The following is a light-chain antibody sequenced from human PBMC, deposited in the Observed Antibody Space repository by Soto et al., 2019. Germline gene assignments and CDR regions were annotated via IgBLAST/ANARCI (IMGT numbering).Light chain of an antibody. Sequence: DIVMTQSPDSLAVSLGERATINCKSSQGILYNSNNKNYLAWYQQKPGQPPKLLIYWASTRESGVPDRFSGSGSETDFTLTISSLQAEDVAVYYCQQYYSSPTWTFGQGTKVDIK. J-gene: IGKJ1*01. CDR3: QQYYSSPTWT. V-gene: IGKV4-1*01. CDR2: WAS. CDR1: QGILYNSNNKNY.